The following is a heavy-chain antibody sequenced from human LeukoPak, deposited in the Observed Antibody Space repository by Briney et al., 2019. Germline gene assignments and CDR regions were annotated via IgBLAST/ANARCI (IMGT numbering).Heavy chain of an antibody. CDR2: MNPNSGNT. V-gene: IGHV1-8*01. D-gene: IGHD3-3*01. J-gene: IGHJ5*02. CDR1: GYTFTSYD. CDR3: ARAQTYDFWSGYYTKYHWFDP. Sequence: ASVKVSCKASGYTFTSYDINWVRQATGQELEWMGWMNPNSGNTGYAQKFQGRVTMTRNTTISTAYMELSSLRSEDTAVYYCARAQTYDFWSGYYTKYHWFDPWGQGTLVTVSS.